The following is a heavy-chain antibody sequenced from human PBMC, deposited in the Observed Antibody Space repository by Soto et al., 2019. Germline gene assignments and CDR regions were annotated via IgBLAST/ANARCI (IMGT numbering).Heavy chain of an antibody. CDR1: GFTFSSYA. J-gene: IGHJ4*02. V-gene: IGHV3-72*01. CDR3: ARGRLYGDSWGFDF. CDR2: IRRKVNSYTT. Sequence: GGSLRLSCAASGFTFSSYAMSWVRQAPGKGPEWIGRIRRKVNSYTTEYAASVKGRFTVSRDDSKNSVYLHMNSLKTEDTAVYYCARGRLYGDSWGFDFWGQGTLVTVSS. D-gene: IGHD2-21*02.